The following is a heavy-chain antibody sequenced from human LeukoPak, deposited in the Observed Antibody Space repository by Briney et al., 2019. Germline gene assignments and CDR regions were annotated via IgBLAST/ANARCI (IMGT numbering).Heavy chain of an antibody. CDR2: INWNSDSI. Sequence: PGGSLRLSCAVSGFTFDDYAMHWVRQVPGKGLEWVSGINWNSDSIGYADSVKGRFTTSRDNAKNSLYLQMNSLRAEDTAVYYCASARSKYYDILTSHWGQGTLVTVSS. CDR3: ASARSKYYDILTSH. V-gene: IGHV3-9*01. J-gene: IGHJ4*02. D-gene: IGHD3-9*01. CDR1: GFTFDDYA.